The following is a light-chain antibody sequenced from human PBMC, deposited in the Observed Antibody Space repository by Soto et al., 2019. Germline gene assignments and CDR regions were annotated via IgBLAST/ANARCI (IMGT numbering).Light chain of an antibody. J-gene: IGLJ3*02. CDR3: AAWDDSLNGWV. CDR1: SSNFGAGYD. Sequence: QSVLTQPPSVSGAPGQRVTISCTGSSSNFGAGYDVHWYQQLPGTAPKLLIYANNNRPSGIPDRFSGSKSGTSASLAISGLQSEDEADYYCAAWDDSLNGWVFGGGTKLTVL. CDR2: ANN. V-gene: IGLV1-40*01.